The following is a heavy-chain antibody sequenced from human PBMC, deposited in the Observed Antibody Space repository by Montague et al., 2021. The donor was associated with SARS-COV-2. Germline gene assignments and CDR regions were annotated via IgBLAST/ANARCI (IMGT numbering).Heavy chain of an antibody. CDR2: INHSGDT. Sequence: SETLSLTCAVYGGSFSGYCWSWIRQSPGKGLEWIGEINHSGDTNYNPPLKSRVTISVDTSKNQFTLKLSSVTAADTAVYYCARAIVDVTMMVVVMTGVEHYFDFWGQGTLVTVSS. V-gene: IGHV4-34*01. J-gene: IGHJ4*02. CDR1: GGSFSGYC. CDR3: ARAIVDVTMMVVVMTGVEHYFDF. D-gene: IGHD3-22*01.